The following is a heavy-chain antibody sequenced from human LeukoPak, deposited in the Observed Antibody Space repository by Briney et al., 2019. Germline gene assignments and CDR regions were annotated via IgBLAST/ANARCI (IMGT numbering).Heavy chain of an antibody. D-gene: IGHD6-6*01. J-gene: IGHJ4*02. CDR2: ISGSGGST. CDR1: GFTFSSYA. V-gene: IGHV3-23*01. Sequence: VSLRLSCAASGFTFSSYAMSWVRQAPGKGLEWVSAISGSGGSTYYADSVKGRFTISRDNSKNTLYLQMNSLRAEDTAVYYCAKDLYSSSSNKFDYWGQGTLVTVSS. CDR3: AKDLYSSSSNKFDY.